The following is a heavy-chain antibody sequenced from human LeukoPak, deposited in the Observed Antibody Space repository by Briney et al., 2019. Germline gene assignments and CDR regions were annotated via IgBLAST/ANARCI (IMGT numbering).Heavy chain of an antibody. CDR3: ARFPTGFDY. Sequence: GGSLRLSRAASGFTFSEYWMTWVCQAPGKGLEWVASIKEDRSEKYYVDSVKGRCTISRDNAKNSLYLQMNSQRVEDTAMYYCARFPTGFDYWGQGTLGTVSS. CDR2: IKEDRSEK. D-gene: IGHD4-17*01. J-gene: IGHJ4*02. V-gene: IGHV3-7*05. CDR1: GFTFSEYW.